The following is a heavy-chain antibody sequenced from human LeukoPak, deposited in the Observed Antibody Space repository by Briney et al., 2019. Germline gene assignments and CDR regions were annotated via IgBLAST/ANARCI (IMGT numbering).Heavy chain of an antibody. D-gene: IGHD3-16*01. J-gene: IGHJ4*02. CDR2: IYYSGST. Sequence: TSSETLSLTCTVSGGSINSSSYYWGWIRQPPGKGLEWIGSIYYSGSTYYNPSLKSRVTISVDTSKNQFSLKLSSVTAADTAVYYCARQGGAFDYWGQGTLVTVSS. CDR1: GGSINSSSYY. V-gene: IGHV4-39*01. CDR3: ARQGGAFDY.